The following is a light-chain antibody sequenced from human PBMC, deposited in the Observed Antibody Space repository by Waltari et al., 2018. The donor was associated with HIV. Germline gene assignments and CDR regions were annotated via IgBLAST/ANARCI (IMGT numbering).Light chain of an antibody. V-gene: IGLV3-21*02. Sequence: SYVLTQPPSVSVAPRQTARITCGGNKIRTKSVHWYQQKPGQAPVLVVFDDVDRPSGIPERFSGSNSGNMATLTISRVEAGDEADYYCQVWDSGSEPPVLFGGGTKLTVL. J-gene: IGLJ3*02. CDR3: QVWDSGSEPPVL. CDR1: KIRTKS. CDR2: DDV.